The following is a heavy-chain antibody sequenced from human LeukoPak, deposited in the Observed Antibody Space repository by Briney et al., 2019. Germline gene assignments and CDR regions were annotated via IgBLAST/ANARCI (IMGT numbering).Heavy chain of an antibody. CDR2: IYYSGST. J-gene: IGHJ4*02. D-gene: IGHD6-13*01. CDR1: VGSISSYY. V-gene: IGHV4-59*08. Sequence: SETLSLTCTVPVGSISSYYWSWIRQPPGKGLENIGYIYYSGSTNYTPSLKSRVSISVDTSKNQFSLKLSSVTAADTAVYYCARHPNIAAAGRWWRNEPTALDYWGQGTLVIVSS. CDR3: ARHPNIAAAGRWWRNEPTALDY.